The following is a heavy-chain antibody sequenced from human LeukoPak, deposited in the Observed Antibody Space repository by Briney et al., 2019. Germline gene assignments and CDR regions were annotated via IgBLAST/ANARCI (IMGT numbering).Heavy chain of an antibody. J-gene: IGHJ4*02. CDR1: GGTFSSYA. Sequence: SVKVSCKASGGTFSSYAISWVRQAPGQGLEWMGRIIPILGIANYAQKFQGRVTITADKSTSTAYMELSSLRSEDTAVYYCTRGGEYSASPGVDWGQGTLVTVSS. CDR3: TRGGEYSASPGVD. D-gene: IGHD6-6*01. V-gene: IGHV1-69*04. CDR2: IIPILGIA.